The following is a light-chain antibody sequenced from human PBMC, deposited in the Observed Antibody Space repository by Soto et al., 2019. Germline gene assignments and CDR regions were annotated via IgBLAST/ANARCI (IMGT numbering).Light chain of an antibody. CDR2: GAS. J-gene: IGKJ1*01. CDR1: QSVSSSY. CDR3: QQYGSSSWT. Sequence: EIVLTQSPGTLSLSPGERATLSCRASQSVSSSYLAWYQQKPGQAPRLLIYGASSRATGFPDRFSGSGSGTDFTLTISSLEPEDFAVYYCQQYGSSSWTFGQGTKVEIK. V-gene: IGKV3-20*01.